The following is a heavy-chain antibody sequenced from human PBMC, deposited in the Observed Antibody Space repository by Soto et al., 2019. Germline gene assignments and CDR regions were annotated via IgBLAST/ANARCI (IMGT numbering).Heavy chain of an antibody. CDR2: MNPNSGNT. CDR1: GYTFTSYV. V-gene: IGHV1-8*01. Sequence: ASVKVSCKASGYTFTSYVINWVRQATGQGLEWMGWMNPNSGNTGYAQKFQGRVTMTRNTSISTAYMELSSLRSEDTAVYYCARGRIAARSPLIYWGQGTLVTVSS. J-gene: IGHJ4*02. D-gene: IGHD6-6*01. CDR3: ARGRIAARSPLIY.